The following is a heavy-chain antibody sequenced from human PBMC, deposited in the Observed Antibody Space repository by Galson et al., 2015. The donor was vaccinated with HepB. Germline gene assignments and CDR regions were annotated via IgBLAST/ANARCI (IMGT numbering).Heavy chain of an antibody. CDR2: IIPILGIA. Sequence: SVKVSCKASGGTFSSYTISWVRQAPGQGLEWMGRIIPILGIANYAQKFQGRVTITADKSTSTAYMELSSLRSEDTAVYYCARDYYDSSGYYPYYFDYWGQGTLVTVSS. CDR1: GGTFSSYT. J-gene: IGHJ4*02. CDR3: ARDYYDSSGYYPYYFDY. D-gene: IGHD3-22*01. V-gene: IGHV1-69*04.